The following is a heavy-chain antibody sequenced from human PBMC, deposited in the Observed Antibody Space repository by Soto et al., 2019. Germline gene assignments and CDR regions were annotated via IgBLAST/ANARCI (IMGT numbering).Heavy chain of an antibody. Sequence: SETLSLTCTVSGGSISSYYWSWIRQPPGKGLEWIGYIYYSGSTNYNPSLKSRVTISVDTSKNQFSLKLSSVTAADTAVYYCASGGMVRGVMIHDYWGQGTLVTVSS. CDR2: IYYSGST. J-gene: IGHJ4*02. D-gene: IGHD3-10*01. V-gene: IGHV4-59*01. CDR1: GGSISSYY. CDR3: ASGGMVRGVMIHDY.